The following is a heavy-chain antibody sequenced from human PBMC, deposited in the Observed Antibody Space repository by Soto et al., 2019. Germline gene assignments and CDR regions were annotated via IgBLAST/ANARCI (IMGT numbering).Heavy chain of an antibody. Sequence: ESLKISFKGSGYSFTSYWIGWVRQIPGKGLEWMGIIYPCDSDTRYSPCFQGQVTISADKSISTAYLQWSSLKASDTAMYYCARLGGPYGDYFDYWGQGTLVTVSS. J-gene: IGHJ4*02. D-gene: IGHD4-17*01. V-gene: IGHV5-51*01. CDR2: IYPCDSDT. CDR3: ARLGGPYGDYFDY. CDR1: GYSFTSYW.